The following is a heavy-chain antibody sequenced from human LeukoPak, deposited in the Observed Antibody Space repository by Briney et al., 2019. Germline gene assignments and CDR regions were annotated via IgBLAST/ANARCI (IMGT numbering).Heavy chain of an antibody. V-gene: IGHV1-24*01. CDR3: VGYYYDSSGFDWFDP. D-gene: IGHD3-22*01. Sequence: ASVKVSCKVSGYTLTELSMHWVRQAPGKGLEWMGGFDPEDGETIYAQKFQGRVTMTEDTSTDTAYMELSSLRSEDTAVYYCVGYYYDSSGFDWFDPWGQGTLVTVSS. CDR2: FDPEDGET. J-gene: IGHJ5*02. CDR1: GYTLTELS.